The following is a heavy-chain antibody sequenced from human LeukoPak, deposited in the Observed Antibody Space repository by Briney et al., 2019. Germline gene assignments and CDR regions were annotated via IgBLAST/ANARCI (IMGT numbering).Heavy chain of an antibody. D-gene: IGHD3-3*01. J-gene: IGHJ4*02. CDR2: IYPGDSDT. CDR3: ARGGITIFGVVIVQFDY. CDR1: GYSFTSYW. Sequence: GESLKISCKGSGYSFTSYWIGWVRQMPGKGLEWMGIIYPGDSDTRYSPSFQGQVTISADKSISTAYLQWSSLEASDTAMYYCARGGITIFGVVIVQFDYWGQGTLVTVSS. V-gene: IGHV5-51*01.